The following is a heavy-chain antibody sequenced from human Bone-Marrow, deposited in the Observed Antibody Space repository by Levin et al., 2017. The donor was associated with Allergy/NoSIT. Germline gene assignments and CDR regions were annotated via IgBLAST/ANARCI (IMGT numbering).Heavy chain of an antibody. V-gene: IGHV3-23*01. CDR2: IVPRGINS. J-gene: IGHJ4*02. CDR1: GFDFERYA. Sequence: GSLRLSCVSSGFDFERYAMNWLRHAPGKGLQWVSGIVPRGINSYYGDSVKGRFSISRDDSRNTLYLQMNSLRPEDTAVYYCAREGPGGAPNDSWGQGTLVTVSS. CDR3: AREGPGGAPNDS. D-gene: IGHD3-10*01.